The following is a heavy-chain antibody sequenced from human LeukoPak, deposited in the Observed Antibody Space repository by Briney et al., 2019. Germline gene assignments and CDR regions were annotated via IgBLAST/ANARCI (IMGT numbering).Heavy chain of an antibody. CDR1: GGTFSSYA. CDR3: ARGPVGHYDSSGYYLE. V-gene: IGHV1-69*13. CDR2: IIPIFGTA. J-gene: IGHJ4*02. Sequence: ASVKVSCKASGGTFSSYAISWVRQAPGQGLEWMGGIIPIFGTANYAQKFQGRVTITADESTSTAYMELSSLRSEDTAVYYCARGPVGHYDSSGYYLEWGQGTLVTVSS. D-gene: IGHD3-22*01.